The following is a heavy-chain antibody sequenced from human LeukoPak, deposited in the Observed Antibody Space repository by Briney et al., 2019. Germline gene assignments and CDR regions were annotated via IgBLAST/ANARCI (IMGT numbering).Heavy chain of an antibody. V-gene: IGHV3-48*03. J-gene: IGHJ5*02. CDR2: ISSSGSTI. D-gene: IGHD2-2*01. CDR3: AGALGYCSSTGCYAENWFDP. CDR1: GFTFSSYE. Sequence: GGSLRLSCAASGFTFSSYEMNWVRQAPGKGLEWVSYISSSGSTIYYADSVKGRFTISRDNAKNSLYLQMNSLRAEDTAVYYCAGALGYCSSTGCYAENWFDPWGQGTLVTVSS.